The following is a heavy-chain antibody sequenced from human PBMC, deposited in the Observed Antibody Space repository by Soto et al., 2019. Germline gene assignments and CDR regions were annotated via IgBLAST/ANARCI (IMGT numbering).Heavy chain of an antibody. CDR2: ISYDGSNK. J-gene: IGHJ4*02. Sequence: GGSLRLSCAASGFTFSSYGMHWVRQAPGKGLEWVAVISYDGSNKYYADSVKGRFTISRDNSKNTLYLQMNSLRAEDTAVYYCAKVTGSWSDESYYFDYWGQGTLVTVSS. V-gene: IGHV3-30*18. D-gene: IGHD1-26*01. CDR3: AKVTGSWSDESYYFDY. CDR1: GFTFSSYG.